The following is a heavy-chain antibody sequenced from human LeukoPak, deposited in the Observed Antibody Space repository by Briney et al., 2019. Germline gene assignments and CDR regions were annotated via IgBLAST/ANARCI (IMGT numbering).Heavy chain of an antibody. Sequence: KPSDTLSLTCAVSGYSISSSNWWGWIRPPPGKGLEWIAYIYYSGSAYYNPSLKSRVTMSVDTSKNQFSLKLSSVTAADTAVYYCAREGRYCSGGSCYTDLDYWGQGTLVTVSS. V-gene: IGHV4-28*03. J-gene: IGHJ4*02. CDR1: GYSISSSNW. CDR2: IYYSGSA. D-gene: IGHD2-15*01. CDR3: AREGRYCSGGSCYTDLDY.